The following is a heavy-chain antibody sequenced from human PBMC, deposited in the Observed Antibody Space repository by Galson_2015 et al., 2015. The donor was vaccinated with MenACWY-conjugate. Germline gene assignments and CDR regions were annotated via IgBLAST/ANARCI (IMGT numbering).Heavy chain of an antibody. CDR2: INAGNGNT. V-gene: IGHV1-3*01. Sequence: SVKVSCKASGYTFTSYAMHWVRQAPGQRLEWMGWINAGNGNTKYSQKFQGRVTITRDTSASTAYMELSSLRSEDTAVYYCARYCSSTSCYPSGMDVWGQGTTVTVSS. CDR3: ARYCSSTSCYPSGMDV. J-gene: IGHJ6*02. CDR1: GYTFTSYA. D-gene: IGHD2-2*01.